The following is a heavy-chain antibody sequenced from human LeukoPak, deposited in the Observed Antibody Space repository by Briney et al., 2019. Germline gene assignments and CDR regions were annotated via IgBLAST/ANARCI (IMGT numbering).Heavy chain of an antibody. J-gene: IGHJ3*02. CDR1: GFTVSSNY. Sequence: PGGSLRLSCAASGFTVSSNYMSWVRQAPGKGLEWVPVIYSGGSTYYADSVKGRFTISRDNSKNTLYLQMNSLRAEDTAVYYCARALTLAAAGTKSAFDIWGQGTMVTVSS. V-gene: IGHV3-53*01. D-gene: IGHD6-13*01. CDR3: ARALTLAAAGTKSAFDI. CDR2: IYSGGST.